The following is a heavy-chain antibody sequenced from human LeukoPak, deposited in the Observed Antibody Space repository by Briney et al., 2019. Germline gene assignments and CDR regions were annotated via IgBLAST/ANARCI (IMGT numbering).Heavy chain of an antibody. CDR2: MYFSGRT. V-gene: IGHV4-39*01. CDR1: GDSISSSDSY. D-gene: IGHD1-26*01. J-gene: IGHJ5*01. Sequence: KSSETLSLTCTVSGDSISSSDSYWGWIRQPPGQGLEWIPSMYFSGRTYNNTSLKSRVTISLDTSKNQFSLKLSSVTTAVTAWDNGPRRIYTGATYWFDAWGQGTLITVSS. CDR3: PRRIYTGATYWFDA.